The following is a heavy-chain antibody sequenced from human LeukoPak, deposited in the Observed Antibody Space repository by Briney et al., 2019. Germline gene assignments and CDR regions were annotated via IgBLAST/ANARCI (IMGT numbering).Heavy chain of an antibody. D-gene: IGHD2-2*02. CDR2: INHSGST. CDR3: ARGTDCSSTSCYTGEFDY. J-gene: IGHJ4*02. V-gene: IGHV4-34*01. CDR1: GGSFSGYY. Sequence: SETLSLTCAVYGGSFSGYYWSWIRQPPGKGLEWIGEINHSGSTNYNPSLKSRVTISVDTSKNQFSLKLSSVTAADTAVYYCARGTDCSSTSCYTGEFDYWGQGTLVTVSS.